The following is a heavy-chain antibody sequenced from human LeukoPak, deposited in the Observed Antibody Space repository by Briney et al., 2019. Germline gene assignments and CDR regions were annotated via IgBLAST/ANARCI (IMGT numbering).Heavy chain of an antibody. D-gene: IGHD3-3*01. Sequence: GGSLRLSCAASGFTFSSYAMSWVRQAPGKGLEWVSVIYSGGSTYYADSVKGRFTISRDNSKNTLYLQMNSLRAEDTAVYYCASEGLRFLEWLYFDYWGQGTLVTVSS. V-gene: IGHV3-66*02. CDR2: IYSGGST. CDR3: ASEGLRFLEWLYFDY. CDR1: GFTFSSYA. J-gene: IGHJ4*02.